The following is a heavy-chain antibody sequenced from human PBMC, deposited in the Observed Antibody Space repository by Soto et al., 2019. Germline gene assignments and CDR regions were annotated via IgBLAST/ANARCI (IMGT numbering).Heavy chain of an antibody. CDR1: GYNFASHW. CDR3: ATLAGTGSYRDLYFDN. Sequence: RESLKISCKGSGYNFASHWIGWVRQMPGKGLEWMGIILPGDSYTTYSPSFQGQVTVSADQSISTVYLQWSSLKASDTAMYYCATLAGTGSYRDLYFDNWGQGTPVTVS. J-gene: IGHJ4*02. V-gene: IGHV5-51*01. CDR2: ILPGDSYT. D-gene: IGHD1-26*01.